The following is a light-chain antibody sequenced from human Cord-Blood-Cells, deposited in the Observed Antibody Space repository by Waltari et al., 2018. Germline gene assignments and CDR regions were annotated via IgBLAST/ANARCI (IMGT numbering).Light chain of an antibody. CDR3: QVWDSSSDHYV. CDR2: YDS. J-gene: IGLJ1*01. CDR1: TVGSKS. Sequence: FVRTQPLSVSLSPTTTARPTCGRNTVGSKSVHWYQQKPGQAPVLVIYYDSDRPSGIPERFSGSNSGNTATLTISRVEAGDEADYYCQVWDSSSDHYVFGTGTKVTVL. V-gene: IGLV3-21*04.